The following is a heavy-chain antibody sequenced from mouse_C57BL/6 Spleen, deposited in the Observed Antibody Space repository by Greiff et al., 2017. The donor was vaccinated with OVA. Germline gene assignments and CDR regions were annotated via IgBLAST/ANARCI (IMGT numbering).Heavy chain of an antibody. V-gene: IGHV5-16*01. CDR2: INYDGSST. CDR3: ARDGTVGAYDY. CDR1: GFTFSDYY. J-gene: IGHJ2*01. D-gene: IGHD1-1*01. Sequence: EVQVVESEGGLVQPGSSMKLSCTASGFTFSDYYMAWVRQVPEKGLEWVANINYDGSSTYYLDSLKSRFIISRDNAKNILYLQMSSLKSEDTATYYCARDGTVGAYDYWGQGTTLTVSS.